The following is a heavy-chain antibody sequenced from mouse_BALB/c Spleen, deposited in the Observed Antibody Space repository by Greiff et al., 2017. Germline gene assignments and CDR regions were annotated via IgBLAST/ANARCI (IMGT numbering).Heavy chain of an antibody. CDR2: IYPGSGNT. J-gene: IGHJ3*01. V-gene: IGHV1-84*02. CDR3: ARANWDGGAWFAY. CDR1: GYTFTDYY. Sequence: LQESGPELVKPGASVKISCKASGYTFTDYYINWVKQKPGQGLEWIGWIYPGSGNTKYNEKFKGKATLTVDTSSSTAYMQLSSLTSEDTAVYFCARANWDGGAWFAYWGQGTLVTVSA. D-gene: IGHD4-1*01.